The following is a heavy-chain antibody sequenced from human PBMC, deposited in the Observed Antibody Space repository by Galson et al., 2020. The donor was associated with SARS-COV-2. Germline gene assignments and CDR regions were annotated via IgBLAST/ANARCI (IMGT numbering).Heavy chain of an antibody. CDR2: IYYSGST. CDR3: ARASRTMFGVVKRFDY. J-gene: IGHJ4*02. V-gene: IGHV4-31*03. CDR1: GGSISSGGYY. D-gene: IGHD3-3*01. Sequence: ETSETLSLTCTVSGGSISSGGYYWSWIRQHPGKGLEWIGYIYYSGSTYYNPSLKSRVTISVDTSKNQFSLKLSSVTAADTAVYYCARASRTMFGVVKRFDYWGQGTLVTVSS.